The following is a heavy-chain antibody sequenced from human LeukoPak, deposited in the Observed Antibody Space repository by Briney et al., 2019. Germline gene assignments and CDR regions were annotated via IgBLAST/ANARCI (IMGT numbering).Heavy chain of an antibody. J-gene: IGHJ4*02. CDR2: IRFDGSTT. CDR3: SKESNYESSGYFN. CDR1: GFVFCSYG. D-gene: IGHD3-22*01. Sequence: GGSLRLSCAASGFVFCSYGIHWVRQAPGKGLEWVAFIRFDGSTTYYAESVKGRFTVSRDNSKFTAYLQVNSLRAEDTAVYYCSKESNYESSGYFNWGQGTLVTVS. V-gene: IGHV3-30*02.